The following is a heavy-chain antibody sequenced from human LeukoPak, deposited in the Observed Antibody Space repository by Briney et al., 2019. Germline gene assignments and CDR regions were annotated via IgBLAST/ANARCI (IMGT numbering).Heavy chain of an antibody. V-gene: IGHV1-69*06. D-gene: IGHD3-22*01. CDR3: ARRRAGNYYDSSGYASGAFDI. Sequence: ASVKVSCKASGGTFSSYAISWVRQAPGQGLEWMGGIIPIFGTANYAQKFQGRVTITADKSTSTAYMELSSLRSEGTAVYYCARRRAGNYYDSSGYASGAFDIWGQGTMVTVSS. CDR2: IIPIFGTA. J-gene: IGHJ3*02. CDR1: GGTFSSYA.